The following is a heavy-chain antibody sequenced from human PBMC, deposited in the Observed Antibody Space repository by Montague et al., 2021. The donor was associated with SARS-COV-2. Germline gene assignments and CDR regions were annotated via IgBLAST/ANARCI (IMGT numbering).Heavy chain of an antibody. CDR1: GDSISSGGYY. CDR2: IYYSGST. J-gene: IGHJ4*02. D-gene: IGHD3-3*01. CDR3: ARAPATIFGVVKQIDY. Sequence: TLSLTCTVSGDSISSGGYYWSWIRQHPGKGLEWIGYIYYSGSTYYXPSLKSRVTISVDTSKNQFSLKLSSVTAADTAVYYCARAPATIFGVVKQIDYWGQGTLVTVSS. V-gene: IGHV4-31*03.